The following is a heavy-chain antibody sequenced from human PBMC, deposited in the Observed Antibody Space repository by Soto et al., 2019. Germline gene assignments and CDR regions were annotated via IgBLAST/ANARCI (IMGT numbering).Heavy chain of an antibody. CDR1: GFSLSNARMG. J-gene: IGHJ5*02. CDR3: ARGVDTSQRESYWFDP. V-gene: IGHV2-26*01. Sequence: SGPTLVNPTETLTLTCTVSGFSLSNARMGVSWIRQPPGKALEWLAHIYSNDEKSYSTSLKSRLTISKDTSKSQVVLTMTNMDPVDTATYYCARGVDTSQRESYWFDPWGQGTLVTVSS. D-gene: IGHD5-18*01. CDR2: IYSNDEK.